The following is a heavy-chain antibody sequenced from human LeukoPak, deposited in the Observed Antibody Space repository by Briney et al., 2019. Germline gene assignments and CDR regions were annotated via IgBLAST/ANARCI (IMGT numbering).Heavy chain of an antibody. Sequence: SETLSLTCTVSGGSISSYYWSWIRQPPGKGLEWIGYIYYSGSTNYNPSLKSRVTISVDTSKNQFSLKLSSVTAADTAVYYCARRLPGDCSSTSCYNVFDIWGQGTMVTVSS. J-gene: IGHJ3*02. V-gene: IGHV4-59*12. CDR2: IYYSGST. D-gene: IGHD2-2*01. CDR1: GGSISSYY. CDR3: ARRLPGDCSSTSCYNVFDI.